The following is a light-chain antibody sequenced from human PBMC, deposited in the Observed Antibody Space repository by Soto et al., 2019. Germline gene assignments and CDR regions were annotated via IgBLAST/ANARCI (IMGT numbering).Light chain of an antibody. Sequence: DIQMTQSPSSLSASVGDRVTITCQASQDISNYLNWYQQKPGKAPKLLIYDASNLETGVPSRFSGSGSGTDFTFTISSLQPEDIATYYCHQYDNLPLTFCVGTKVEIK. V-gene: IGKV1-33*01. J-gene: IGKJ4*01. CDR1: QDISNY. CDR3: HQYDNLPLT. CDR2: DAS.